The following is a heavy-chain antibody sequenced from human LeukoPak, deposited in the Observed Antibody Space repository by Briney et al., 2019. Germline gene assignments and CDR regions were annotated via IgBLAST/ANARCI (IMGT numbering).Heavy chain of an antibody. CDR3: ARVPSGSYSYFDS. J-gene: IGHJ4*02. CDR2: IYYSGST. CDR1: GGSISSYY. D-gene: IGHD1-26*01. V-gene: IGHV4-59*01. Sequence: SETLSLTCTVSGGSISSYYWSWIRQPPGQGLEWIGYIYYSGSTNYNPSLKSRVTISVDTSKNQFSLKLSSVTAADTAVYYCARVPSGSYSYFDSWGQGTLVTVSS.